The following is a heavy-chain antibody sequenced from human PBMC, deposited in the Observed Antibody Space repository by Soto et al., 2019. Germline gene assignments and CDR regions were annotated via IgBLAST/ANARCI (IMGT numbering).Heavy chain of an antibody. D-gene: IGHD3-16*02. CDR3: TRGFYDYVWGSYRYFGMDV. J-gene: IGHJ6*02. CDR2: IRSRAYGGTT. V-gene: IGHV3-49*04. Sequence: GVSLRLSCTASGFTFGDYAMSWVRQAPGKGLEWVGFIRSRAYGGTTEYAASVKGRFTISRDDSKSIAYLQMNSLKTEDTAVYYCTRGFYDYVWGSYRYFGMDVWSQGPTVTVSS. CDR1: GFTFGDYA.